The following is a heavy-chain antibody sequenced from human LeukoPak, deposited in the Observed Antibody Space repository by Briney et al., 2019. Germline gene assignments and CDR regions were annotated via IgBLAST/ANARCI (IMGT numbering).Heavy chain of an antibody. J-gene: IGHJ4*02. Sequence: GGSLRLSCAVSGFTFSGYWMTWVRQAPGKGLEWVSVVYSGGSTYYSDSVKGRFNISRDISKNTGYLQMKSLRAENTAVYYGAGSGVFRYFGNSWGQGTLVTVSS. CDR3: AGSGVFRYFGNS. CDR1: GFTFSGYW. CDR2: VYSGGST. V-gene: IGHV3-66*01. D-gene: IGHD3-9*01.